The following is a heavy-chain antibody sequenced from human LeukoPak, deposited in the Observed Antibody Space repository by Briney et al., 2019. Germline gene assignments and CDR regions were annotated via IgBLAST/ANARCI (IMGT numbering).Heavy chain of an antibody. CDR2: IKEDGTEK. D-gene: IGHD6-13*01. Sequence: GGSLRLSCAPSGLTFSVHWMTWARQAPGKGRECVANIKEDGTEKYYVDSVKGRFTVSRDSGKNSLFLQISSLRVEDTAVYYWAIERRQLFTSSWPYWGHGTLVTVST. CDR3: AIERRQLFTSSWPY. CDR1: GLTFSVHW. V-gene: IGHV3-7*01. J-gene: IGHJ4*01.